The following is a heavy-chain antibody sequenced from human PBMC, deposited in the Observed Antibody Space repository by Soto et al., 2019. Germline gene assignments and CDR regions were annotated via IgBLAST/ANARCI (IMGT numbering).Heavy chain of an antibody. Sequence: GASVKVSCKASGGTFSSYAISWVRQAPGQGLEWMGGIIPIFGTANYAQKFQGRVTITADESTSTAYMELSSLRSEDTAVYYCARDNYFYSNGQHQDWYDPPGRGTFVTGSS. CDR2: IIPIFGTA. V-gene: IGHV1-69*13. CDR1: GGTFSSYA. J-gene: IGHJ5*02. CDR3: ARDNYFYSNGQHQDWYDP. D-gene: IGHD3-22*01.